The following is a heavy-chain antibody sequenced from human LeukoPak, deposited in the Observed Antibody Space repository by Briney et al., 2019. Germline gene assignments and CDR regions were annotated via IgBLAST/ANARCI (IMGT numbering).Heavy chain of an antibody. J-gene: IGHJ4*02. CDR2: ISYDGSNK. Sequence: GRSLRLSCAASGFTFSSYGMHWVRQAPGKGLEWVAVISYDGSNKYYADSVKGRFTISRDNSKNTLYLQMNSLRAEDTAVYSCATDGGLSGVADRGFDYWGQGTLVTVSS. V-gene: IGHV3-30*03. CDR3: ATDGGLSGVADRGFDY. CDR1: GFTFSSYG. D-gene: IGHD3-3*01.